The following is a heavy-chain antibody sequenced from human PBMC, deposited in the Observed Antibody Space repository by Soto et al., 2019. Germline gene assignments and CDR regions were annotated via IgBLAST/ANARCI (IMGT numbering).Heavy chain of an antibody. D-gene: IGHD1-7*01. V-gene: IGHV4-4*02. Sequence: PSETLSLTCAVSGDSITNTNWCTCVRQPPGKGLEWIGEIYHNGRTNYNPSLKSRVTISVDTSNNYFSLRLTSLTAADTAMYYCARDRITGTTHAFEVWGQGTMVTV. CDR1: GDSITNTNW. CDR3: ARDRITGTTHAFEV. J-gene: IGHJ3*01. CDR2: IYHNGRT.